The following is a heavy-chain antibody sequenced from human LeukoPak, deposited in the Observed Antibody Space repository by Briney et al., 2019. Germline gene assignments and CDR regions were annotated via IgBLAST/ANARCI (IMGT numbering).Heavy chain of an antibody. J-gene: IGHJ4*02. CDR2: ISGSGGST. Sequence: GGSLRLSCAASGFTFSSYAMSWVRQAPGKGLEWVSAISGSGGSTHYADSVKGRFTISRDNSKNTLYLQMNSLRAEDTAVYYCAKGGTITMIVVVITLFDYWGQGTLVTVSS. D-gene: IGHD3-22*01. V-gene: IGHV3-23*01. CDR3: AKGGTITMIVVVITLFDY. CDR1: GFTFSSYA.